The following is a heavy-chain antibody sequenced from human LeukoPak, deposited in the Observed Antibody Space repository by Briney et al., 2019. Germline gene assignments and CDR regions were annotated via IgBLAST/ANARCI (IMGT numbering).Heavy chain of an antibody. CDR1: GYSIGSDFY. Sequence: ASETLSLTCAVSGYSIGSDFYWGWIRQTPGKGLEWLGSVSHNTGASYNPSFKSRVTISLDTSKNHFSLTLTPVTAADTAVYFCAREPGWGHNYYYMDVWGKGTTVAVSS. CDR2: VSHNTGA. V-gene: IGHV4-38-2*02. J-gene: IGHJ6*03. CDR3: AREPGWGHNYYYMDV. D-gene: IGHD1-26*01.